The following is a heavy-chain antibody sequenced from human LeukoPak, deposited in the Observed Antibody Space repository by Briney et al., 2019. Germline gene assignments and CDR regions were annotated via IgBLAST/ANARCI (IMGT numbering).Heavy chain of an antibody. V-gene: IGHV3-23*01. D-gene: IGHD6-13*01. Sequence: GGSLRLSCAASGFTFSSYAMSWVRQAPGKGLEWVSAISGSGGSTYYADSVKGRFTISRDNSKNTLYLQMNSLRAEDTAVYYCANLDSSSWYVYYGMDVWGQGTTVTVSS. CDR1: GFTFSSYA. CDR2: ISGSGGST. J-gene: IGHJ6*02. CDR3: ANLDSSSWYVYYGMDV.